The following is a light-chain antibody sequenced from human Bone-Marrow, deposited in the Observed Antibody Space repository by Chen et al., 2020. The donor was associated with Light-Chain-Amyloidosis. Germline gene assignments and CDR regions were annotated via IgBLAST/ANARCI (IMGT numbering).Light chain of an antibody. CDR3: QSAESSGTYEVI. V-gene: IGLV3-25*03. Sequence: SHALTQPPSVSVPPGQTARITCSGDDLPTKYAYWYQQKPGQAPVLVIHRDTERPSGISERFSGSSSGNTATLTISGVQAEGEADYHCQSAESSGTYEVIFGGGTKLTVL. CDR2: RDT. CDR1: DLPTKY. J-gene: IGLJ2*01.